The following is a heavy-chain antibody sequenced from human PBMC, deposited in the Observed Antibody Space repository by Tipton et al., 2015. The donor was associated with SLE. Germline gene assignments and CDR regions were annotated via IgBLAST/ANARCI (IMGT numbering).Heavy chain of an antibody. CDR3: ARQAYLCSTTSCPMNPDAFDI. V-gene: IGHV4-59*08. CDR1: GGSISSYY. Sequence: TLSLTCTVSGGSISSYYWSWIRQPPGKGLEWIGRIYYIGSTNYNPSLKSRVTISVDTSKNQFSLKLSSVTAADTAVYFCARQAYLCSTTSCPMNPDAFDIWGQGTTVTVSS. J-gene: IGHJ3*02. CDR2: IYYIGST. D-gene: IGHD2-2*01.